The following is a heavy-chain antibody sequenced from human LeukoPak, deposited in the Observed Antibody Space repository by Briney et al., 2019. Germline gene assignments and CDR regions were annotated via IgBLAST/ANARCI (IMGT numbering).Heavy chain of an antibody. Sequence: QSGGSLRLSCAASGFTFSSYAMHWVRQAPGKGLEWVAVISYDGSNKYYADSVKGRFTISRDNSKNTLYLQMNSLRAEDTAVYYCARDVLAAGATGTFDIWGQGTMVTVSS. V-gene: IGHV3-30-3*01. CDR3: ARDVLAAGATGTFDI. J-gene: IGHJ3*02. CDR1: GFTFSSYA. D-gene: IGHD1-14*01. CDR2: ISYDGSNK.